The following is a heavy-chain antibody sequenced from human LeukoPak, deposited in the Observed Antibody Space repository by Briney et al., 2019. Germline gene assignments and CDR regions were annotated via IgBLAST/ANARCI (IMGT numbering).Heavy chain of an antibody. J-gene: IGHJ5*02. Sequence: PSQTLSLTCTVSGGSISSGSYYWSWIRKPAGKGLEWIGRIYTSGSTNYNPSLKSRVTISVDTSKNQFSLKLSSVTAADTAVYYCAREGGSYFGNWFDPWGQGTLVTVFS. CDR3: AREGGSYFGNWFDP. V-gene: IGHV4-61*02. CDR2: IYTSGST. D-gene: IGHD1-26*01. CDR1: GGSISSGSYY.